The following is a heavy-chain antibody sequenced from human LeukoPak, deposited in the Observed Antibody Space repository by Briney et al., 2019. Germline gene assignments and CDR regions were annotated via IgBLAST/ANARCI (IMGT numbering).Heavy chain of an antibody. CDR1: GFTFSSYS. J-gene: IGHJ4*02. V-gene: IGHV3-21*04. CDR3: AKSGYNRFDY. CDR2: ISSSSSYI. Sequence: NTGGSLRLSCAASGFTFSSYSMNWVRQAPGKGLEWVSSISSSSSYIYYADSVKGRFTISRDNAKNSLYLQMNSLIAEDTAVYYCAKSGYNRFDYWGQGTRVTVSS. D-gene: IGHD5-24*01.